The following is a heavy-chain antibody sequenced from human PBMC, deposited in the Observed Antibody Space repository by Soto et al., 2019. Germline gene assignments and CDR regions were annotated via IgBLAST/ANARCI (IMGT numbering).Heavy chain of an antibody. J-gene: IGHJ4*02. CDR2: IWYDGSNK. CDR3: ARPYGSGSFPFDY. V-gene: IGHV3-33*01. D-gene: IGHD3-10*01. CDR1: GFTFSSYG. Sequence: QVQLVESGGGVVQPGRSLRLSCAASGFTFSSYGMHWVRQAPGKGLEWVAVIWYDGSNKYYADSVKGRFTISRDNSKNTLYLQMNSLRAEDTAVYYCARPYGSGSFPFDYWGQGTLFTVSS.